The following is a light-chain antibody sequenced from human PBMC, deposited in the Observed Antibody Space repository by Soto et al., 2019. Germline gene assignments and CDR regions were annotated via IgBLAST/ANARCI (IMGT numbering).Light chain of an antibody. CDR2: GNS. Sequence: QSALTQPPSVSGAPGQRVTISCTGSSSNIGAGYHVHWYQQLPGTAPKLLIYGNSNRPSGVPDRFSGSKSGTSASLAITGLQAEDEADYYCQSYDSSLSGSMFGGGTKVTVL. CDR3: QSYDSSLSGSM. CDR1: SSNIGAGYH. J-gene: IGLJ3*02. V-gene: IGLV1-40*01.